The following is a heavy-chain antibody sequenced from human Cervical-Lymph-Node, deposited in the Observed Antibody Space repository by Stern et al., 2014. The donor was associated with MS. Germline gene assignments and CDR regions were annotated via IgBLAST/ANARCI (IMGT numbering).Heavy chain of an antibody. D-gene: IGHD2-15*01. Sequence: VQLVESGGGLLQPGGSLRLSCGASGFTFSTYWMHWVRQAPGKGLEWVSRINSGGSSTMYTDSVRGRFTISRDNAKNTVDLQMTSLRAEDTAVYYCARSSGASGDAMDVWGQGTTVTVSS. CDR3: ARSSGASGDAMDV. CDR2: INSGGSST. V-gene: IGHV3-74*02. CDR1: GFTFSTYW. J-gene: IGHJ6*02.